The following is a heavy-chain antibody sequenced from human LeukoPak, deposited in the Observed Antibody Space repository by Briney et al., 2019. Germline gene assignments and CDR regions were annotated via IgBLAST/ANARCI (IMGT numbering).Heavy chain of an antibody. V-gene: IGHV4-59*01. CDR2: IYYSGST. D-gene: IGHD2-8*01. CDR1: GGSISSYY. J-gene: IGHJ5*02. Sequence: SETLSLTCTVSGGSISSYYWSWIRQPPGKGLEWIGSIYYSGSTNYNPSLKSRVTISVDTSKNQFSLKLSSVTAADTAVYYCARLYGNWFDPWGQGTLVTVSS. CDR3: ARLYGNWFDP.